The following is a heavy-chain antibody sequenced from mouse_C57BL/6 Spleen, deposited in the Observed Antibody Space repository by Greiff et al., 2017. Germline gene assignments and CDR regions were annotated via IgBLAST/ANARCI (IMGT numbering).Heavy chain of an antibody. J-gene: IGHJ1*03. CDR3: ARGGSYYGSEGWYFDV. Sequence: QVQLQQPGAELVKPGASVKLSCKASGYTFTSYWMHWVKQRPGRGLEWIGRFDPNSGGTKYNEKFKSKATLTVDKPSSTAYMQLSSLTSEDSAVYYCARGGSYYGSEGWYFDVWGTGTTVTVSS. V-gene: IGHV1-72*01. D-gene: IGHD1-1*01. CDR1: GYTFTSYW. CDR2: FDPNSGGT.